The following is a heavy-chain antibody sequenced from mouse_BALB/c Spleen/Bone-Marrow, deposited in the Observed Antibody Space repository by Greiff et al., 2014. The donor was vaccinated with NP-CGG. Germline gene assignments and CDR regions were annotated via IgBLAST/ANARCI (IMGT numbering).Heavy chain of an antibody. Sequence: EVHLVESGGGLVQPGGSLKLSCAASRFDFSRYWMTWVRQAPGKGLEWIGEINPESSTINYTPSLEDKFIISRDNAKNTLYLQMSKVRSEDTALYYCAGNGYYGWIAYWGQGTLVTVSA. CDR2: INPESSTI. J-gene: IGHJ3*01. CDR1: RFDFSRYW. D-gene: IGHD2-3*01. V-gene: IGHV4-1*02. CDR3: AGNGYYGWIAY.